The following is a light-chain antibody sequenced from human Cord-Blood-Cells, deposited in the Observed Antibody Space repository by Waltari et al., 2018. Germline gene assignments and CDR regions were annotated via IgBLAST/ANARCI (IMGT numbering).Light chain of an antibody. J-gene: IGLJ2*01. Sequence: QSALTQPASVSGSPGQSITIPCTGTSSDVGSYNIVSWYQQHTGKAPKLMIYEGSKRPSGVSNRFAGSKVGNTASLTISGLQAEDEADYYCCSYAGSSTYVVFGGGTKLTVL. CDR1: SSDVGSYNI. CDR2: EGS. CDR3: CSYAGSSTYVV. V-gene: IGLV2-23*01.